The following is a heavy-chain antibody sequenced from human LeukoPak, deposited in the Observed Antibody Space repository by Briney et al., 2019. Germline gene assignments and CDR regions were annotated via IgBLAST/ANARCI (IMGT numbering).Heavy chain of an antibody. V-gene: IGHV3-53*01. J-gene: IGHJ4*02. D-gene: IGHD6-13*01. Sequence: GGSLRLSCAASGFIVSHNYMTWVRQAPGKGLEWISVIYIDGTTYYADSVKGRFTISRDNAKNSLYLQMNSLRAEDTAVYYCARDKRVPYSSSCPDYWGQGTLVTVSS. CDR3: ARDKRVPYSSSCPDY. CDR2: IYIDGTT. CDR1: GFIVSHNY.